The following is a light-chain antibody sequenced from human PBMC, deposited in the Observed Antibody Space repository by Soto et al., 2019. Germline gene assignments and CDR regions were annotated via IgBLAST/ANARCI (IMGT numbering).Light chain of an antibody. Sequence: EIVLTQSPGTLSLSPGERATLSCRASQSVSSSYLAWYQQKPGQAPRLLISGASTRATGVPARFSGSGSGTEFTLTVSSLQSEDFAVYYCQQYNNWPPYTFGQGTKVDI. CDR3: QQYNNWPPYT. CDR2: GAS. CDR1: QSVSSSY. J-gene: IGKJ2*01. V-gene: IGKV3-15*01.